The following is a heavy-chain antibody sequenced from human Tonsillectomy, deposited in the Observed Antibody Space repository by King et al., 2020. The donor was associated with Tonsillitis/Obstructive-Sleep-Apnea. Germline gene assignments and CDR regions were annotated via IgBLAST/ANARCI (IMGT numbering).Heavy chain of an antibody. CDR3: ARXXGGWYAGH. J-gene: IGHJ4*01. CDR1: GISLSSDW. V-gene: IGHV3-74*01. CDR2: INGDGSNT. D-gene: IGHD6-19*01. Sequence: VQLVESGGGLVQPGGSLRLSCAASGISLSSDWMHWVRQVPGKXLVWVSRINGDGSNTIYADSVKGRXTIXRDNAKNTLYLQMNGLRAEDTAVYYCARXXGGWYAGHWGXXXLVTVSS.